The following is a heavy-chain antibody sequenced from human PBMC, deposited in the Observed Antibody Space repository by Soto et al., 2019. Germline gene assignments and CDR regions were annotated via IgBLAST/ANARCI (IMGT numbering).Heavy chain of an antibody. CDR2: MNPHSGNT. Sequence: QVQLVQSGAEVKKPGASVKVSCKASGYTFTSYDINWVRQATGQGLEWMGWMNPHSGNTGYAQKLQGRDNMTRNTSISTAYMELSSLRSEDTAVYYCARERSLAADYWGQGTLVTVSS. J-gene: IGHJ4*02. CDR1: GYTFTSYD. D-gene: IGHD6-25*01. CDR3: ARERSLAADY. V-gene: IGHV1-8*01.